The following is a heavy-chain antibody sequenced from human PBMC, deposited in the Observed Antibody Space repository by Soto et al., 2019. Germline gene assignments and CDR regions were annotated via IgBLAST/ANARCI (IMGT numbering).Heavy chain of an antibody. V-gene: IGHV1-2*02. J-gene: IGHJ4*02. D-gene: IGHD3-22*01. Sequence: ASVKVSCKASGYTFTGYYMHWVRQAPGQGLEWMGWINPNSGGTNYAQKFQGRVTMTRDTSISTAYMELSRLRSDDTAVYYCARNPDYGSSGYYYDYWGQGTLVTVSS. CDR2: INPNSGGT. CDR3: ARNPDYGSSGYYYDY. CDR1: GYTFTGYY.